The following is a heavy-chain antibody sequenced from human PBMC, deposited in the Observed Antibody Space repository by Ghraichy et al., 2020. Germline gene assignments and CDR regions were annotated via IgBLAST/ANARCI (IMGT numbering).Heavy chain of an antibody. CDR1: GGTFSSYA. D-gene: IGHD2-15*01. CDR2: IIPIFGTA. J-gene: IGHJ6*02. V-gene: IGHV1-69*13. CDR3: ARDNCSGGSCYTGFNYYYYGMDV. Sequence: SVKVSCKASGGTFSSYAISWVRQAPGQGLEWMGGIIPIFGTANYAQKFQGRVTITADESTSTAYMELSSLRSEDTAVYYCARDNCSGGSCYTGFNYYYYGMDVWGQGTTVTVSS.